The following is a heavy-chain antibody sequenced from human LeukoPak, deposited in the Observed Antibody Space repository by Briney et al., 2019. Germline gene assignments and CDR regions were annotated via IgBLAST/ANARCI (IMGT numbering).Heavy chain of an antibody. Sequence: SAKVSCKASGGTFSSYAISWVRQAPGQGLEWMGGIIPIFGTANYAQKFQGRVTITADESTSTAYMELSSLRSEDTAVYYCAREHCSGGSCYFESDYYYGMDVWGQGTTVTVSS. CDR2: IIPIFGTA. J-gene: IGHJ6*02. V-gene: IGHV1-69*13. CDR3: AREHCSGGSCYFESDYYYGMDV. D-gene: IGHD2-15*01. CDR1: GGTFSSYA.